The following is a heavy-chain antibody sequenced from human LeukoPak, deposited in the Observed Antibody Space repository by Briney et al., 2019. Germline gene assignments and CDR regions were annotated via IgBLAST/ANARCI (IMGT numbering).Heavy chain of an antibody. V-gene: IGHV4-39*07. J-gene: IGHJ5*02. CDR1: GGSISISSYY. CDR3: ARDRGVVVPAAPNWFVP. Sequence: SETLSLTCTVSGGSISISSYYWGWIRQPPGKGLEWIGSIYYSGSTYYIPSLKSRVTISVDTSKHQFSLKLSSVTAAGTAVYYCARDRGVVVPAAPNWFVPRGRGTLVTDSS. CDR2: IYYSGST. D-gene: IGHD2-2*01.